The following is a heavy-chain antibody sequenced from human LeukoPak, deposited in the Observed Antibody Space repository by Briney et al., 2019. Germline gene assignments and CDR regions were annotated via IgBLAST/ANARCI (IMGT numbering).Heavy chain of an antibody. CDR2: IWYDGSTK. V-gene: IGHV3-33*08. CDR1: GGSFSGYY. Sequence: PSETLSLTCAVYGGSFSGYYWSWIRQPPGKGLEWVAVIWYDGSTKVYADSVKGRFTISRDNSRNTLYLQVNSLRAEDTAVYYCARDRYSSMWSVFEYWGQGALVTVSS. D-gene: IGHD6-19*01. CDR3: ARDRYSSMWSVFEY. J-gene: IGHJ4*02.